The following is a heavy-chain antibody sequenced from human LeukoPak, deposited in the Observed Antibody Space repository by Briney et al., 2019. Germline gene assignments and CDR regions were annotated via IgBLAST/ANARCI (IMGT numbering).Heavy chain of an antibody. CDR1: GFTFSNYA. CDR2: ISGSGGST. CDR3: ARNNWEVGFDY. J-gene: IGHJ4*02. V-gene: IGHV3-23*01. Sequence: GGSLRLSCAAAGFTFSNYAMTWVRQAPGKGLEWVSSISGSGGSTYYADSVKGRFTISRDNSKNTLYLQMNSLRAEDTAVYYCARNNWEVGFDYWGQGTLVTVSS. D-gene: IGHD1-20*01.